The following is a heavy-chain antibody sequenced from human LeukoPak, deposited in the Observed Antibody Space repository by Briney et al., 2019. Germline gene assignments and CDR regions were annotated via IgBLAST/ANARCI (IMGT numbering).Heavy chain of an antibody. V-gene: IGHV4-38-2*02. CDR1: GYSISSGYY. CDR3: ARVTYSIFDY. CDR2: LYHSGST. D-gene: IGHD2-21*01. Sequence: SETLSLTCTVSGYSISSGYYWGWVRQPPGKGLEWIANLYHSGSTYYNPSLKSRVTISVDTSKNQFSLKLSSVTAADTAVYYCARVTYSIFDYWGQGTLVTVSS. J-gene: IGHJ4*02.